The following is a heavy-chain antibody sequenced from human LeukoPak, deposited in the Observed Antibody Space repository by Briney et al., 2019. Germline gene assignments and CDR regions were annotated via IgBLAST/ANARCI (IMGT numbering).Heavy chain of an antibody. CDR3: ARETGNYYLDF. D-gene: IGHD1-7*01. CDR1: GFTFSSSV. Sequence: GGSLRLSCAASGFTFSSSVMHWVRQAPGKGLEWVAAISYDGRDKYFADSVKGRFTISRDNSKNTVDLQVSGLRAEDTAVYYCARETGNYYLDFWGQGTLVTVSS. V-gene: IGHV3-30*03. CDR2: ISYDGRDK. J-gene: IGHJ4*02.